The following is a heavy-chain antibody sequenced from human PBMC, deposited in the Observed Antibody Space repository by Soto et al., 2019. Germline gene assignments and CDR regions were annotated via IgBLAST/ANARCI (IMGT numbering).Heavy chain of an antibody. CDR3: AKDGPDSHSGYDYPDSYGMDV. V-gene: IGHV3-23*01. D-gene: IGHD5-12*01. Sequence: EVQLLESGGGLVQPGGSLRLSCAASGFTFSSYAMSWVRQAPGKGLEWVSAISGSGGSTYYADSVKGRFTISRDNSKNTLYLQMNSLRAEDTAVYYCAKDGPDSHSGYDYPDSYGMDVWGRGTTVTVSS. J-gene: IGHJ6*02. CDR2: ISGSGGST. CDR1: GFTFSSYA.